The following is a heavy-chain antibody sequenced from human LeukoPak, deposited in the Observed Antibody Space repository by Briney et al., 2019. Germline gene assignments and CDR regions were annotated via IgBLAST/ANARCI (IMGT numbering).Heavy chain of an antibody. CDR3: ARAWFGELLYYDY. CDR2: ISRSGESM. D-gene: IGHD3-10*01. Sequence: GGSLRLSCAASGFTFSSYEMNWVRQAPGKGLEWVSYISRSGESMYADSVKGRFTISRDNAKNSLYLQMNSLRAEDTAVYYCARAWFGELLYYDYWGQGTLVTVSS. V-gene: IGHV3-48*03. J-gene: IGHJ4*02. CDR1: GFTFSSYE.